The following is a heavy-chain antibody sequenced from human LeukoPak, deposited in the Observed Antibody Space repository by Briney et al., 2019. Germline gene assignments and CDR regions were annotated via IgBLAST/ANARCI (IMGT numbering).Heavy chain of an antibody. J-gene: IGHJ4*02. CDR3: ARAPTSYYYFDY. Sequence: GGSLRLSCAASGFTFNSYAMSWVRQAPGKGLEWVSAIRGSGGGTYYADSVKGRFTISRDNSKNTLYLQMNSLRAEDTAVYYCARAPTSYYYFDYWGQGTLVTVSS. CDR1: GFTFNSYA. D-gene: IGHD1-26*01. V-gene: IGHV3-23*01. CDR2: IRGSGGGT.